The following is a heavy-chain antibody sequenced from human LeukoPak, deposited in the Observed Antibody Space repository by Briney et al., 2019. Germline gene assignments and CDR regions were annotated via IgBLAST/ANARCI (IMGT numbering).Heavy chain of an antibody. Sequence: GGSLRLSCAASGFTFSSYSMNWVRQAPGKGLEWVSSISSSSSYIYYADSVKGRFTISRDNAKNSLYLQMNSLRAEDTAVYYCAKSGSYRTFDYWGQGTLVTVSS. CDR1: GFTFSSYS. J-gene: IGHJ4*02. D-gene: IGHD1-26*01. CDR3: AKSGSYRTFDY. V-gene: IGHV3-21*01. CDR2: ISSSSSYI.